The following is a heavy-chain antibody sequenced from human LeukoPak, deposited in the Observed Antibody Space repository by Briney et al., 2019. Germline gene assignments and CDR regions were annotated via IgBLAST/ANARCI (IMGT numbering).Heavy chain of an antibody. D-gene: IGHD3-3*02. Sequence: SETLSLTCAVYGGSFSGYYWSWIRQPPGKGLEWIGEINHRRSTNYNPSLKSRVAMSVDTSKNQFSLNLSSVTAADTAVYYCARGQFWSGDSIWGQGTLVTVSS. J-gene: IGHJ4*02. CDR1: GGSFSGYY. CDR2: INHRRST. V-gene: IGHV4-34*01. CDR3: ARGQFWSGDSI.